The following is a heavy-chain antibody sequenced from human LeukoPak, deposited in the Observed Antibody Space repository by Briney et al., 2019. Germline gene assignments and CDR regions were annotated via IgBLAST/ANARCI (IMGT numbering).Heavy chain of an antibody. CDR3: ARRYDPYALDF. V-gene: IGHV4-39*07. D-gene: IGHD3-3*01. J-gene: IGHJ3*01. CDR1: GGSISSSSYY. CDR2: IYYSGST. Sequence: SETLSLTCTVSGGSISSSSYYWGWIRQPPGKGLEWIGSIYYSGSTYYNPSLKSRVTISLDTSKNQFSLKLTPVTAADTAVYYCARRYDPYALDFWGPGTMITVSS.